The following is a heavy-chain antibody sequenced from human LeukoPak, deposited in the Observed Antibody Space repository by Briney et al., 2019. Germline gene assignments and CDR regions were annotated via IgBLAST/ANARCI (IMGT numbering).Heavy chain of an antibody. J-gene: IGHJ6*03. V-gene: IGHV4-39*07. D-gene: IGHD5-24*01. Sequence: SSETLSLTCTVSGGSIPISTYYWGWVRQPPGKGLEWIGSIYYSGTTKYNPSLKSRVTMSVDTSKNQFSLKLSSVTAEDTAVYYCANKRRGYNKGRGGHRYYYCYYMDVWGKGTTVTISS. CDR2: IYYSGTT. CDR1: GGSIPISTYY. CDR3: ANKRRGYNKGRGGHRYYYCYYMDV.